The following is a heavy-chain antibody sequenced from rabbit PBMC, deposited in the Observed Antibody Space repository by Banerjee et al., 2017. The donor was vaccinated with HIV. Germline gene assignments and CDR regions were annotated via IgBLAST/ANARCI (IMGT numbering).Heavy chain of an antibody. CDR3: ARGYTDDAGYGGAVFGL. D-gene: IGHD4-2*01. CDR2: IYTSSGNT. V-gene: IGHV1S43*01. CDR1: GFDLSSYYY. J-gene: IGHJ4*01. Sequence: QQQLEESGGGLVKPEGSLKLSCKASGFDLSSYYYICWVRQAPGKGLELIACIYTSSGNTWYASWVNGRFTISRSTSLNTVDLKMTSLTAADTATYFCARGYTDDAGYGGAVFGLWGPGTLVTVS.